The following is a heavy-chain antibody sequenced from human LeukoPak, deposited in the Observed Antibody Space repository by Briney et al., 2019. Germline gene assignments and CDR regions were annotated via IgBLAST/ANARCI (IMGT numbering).Heavy chain of an antibody. V-gene: IGHV1-2*02. Sequence: GASVKVSCKTSGYTFTGYYIHWVRQAPGQGLEWMGWIDPNSGGTNYAQKFQGRVTMTRDTSLSTAYMELSRLTSADTAVYRCATPSSSSWYGFDPWGQGTLVTVSS. CDR2: IDPNSGGT. CDR1: GYTFTGYY. CDR3: ATPSSSSWYGFDP. D-gene: IGHD6-13*01. J-gene: IGHJ5*02.